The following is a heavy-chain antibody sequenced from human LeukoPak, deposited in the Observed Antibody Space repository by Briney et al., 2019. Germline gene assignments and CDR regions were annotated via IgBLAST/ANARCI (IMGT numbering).Heavy chain of an antibody. J-gene: IGHJ6*02. D-gene: IGHD3-10*01. V-gene: IGHV1-69*04. CDR1: GGTFSSYA. CDR3: ARDSYYYGSGSTPYYYGMDV. CDR2: IIPILGIA. Sequence: SVKVSCKASGGTFSSYAISWVRQAPGQGLEWMGRIIPILGIANYAQKFQGRVTITADKSTSTAYMELNSLRSEDTAVYYCARDSYYYGSGSTPYYYGMDVWGQGTTVTVSS.